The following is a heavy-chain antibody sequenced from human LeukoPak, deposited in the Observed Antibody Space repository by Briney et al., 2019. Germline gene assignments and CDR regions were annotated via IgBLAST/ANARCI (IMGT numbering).Heavy chain of an antibody. D-gene: IGHD1-26*01. J-gene: IGHJ5*02. Sequence: PSETLSLTCAVYGGSFSGYYWSWIRQPPGKGLEWIGEINHSGSTNYNPSLKSRVTISVDTSKNQFSLKLSSVTAADTAVYYCARGSWELRGLDPWGQGTLVTVSS. CDR2: INHSGST. CDR1: GGSFSGYY. CDR3: ARGSWELRGLDP. V-gene: IGHV4-34*01.